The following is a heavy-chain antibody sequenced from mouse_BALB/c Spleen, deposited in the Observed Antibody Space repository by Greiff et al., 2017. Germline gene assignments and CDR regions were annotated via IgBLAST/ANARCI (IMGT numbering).Heavy chain of an antibody. Sequence: VQLVESGAELAKPGASVKMSCKASGYTFTSYWMHWVKQRPGQGLEWIGYINPSTGYTEYNQKFKDKATLTADKSSSTAYMQLSSLTSEDSAVYYCARSRQVYGNYVEFAYWGQGTLVTVSA. CDR1: GYTFTSYW. CDR3: ARSRQVYGNYVEFAY. D-gene: IGHD2-1*01. V-gene: IGHV1-7*01. J-gene: IGHJ3*01. CDR2: INPSTGYT.